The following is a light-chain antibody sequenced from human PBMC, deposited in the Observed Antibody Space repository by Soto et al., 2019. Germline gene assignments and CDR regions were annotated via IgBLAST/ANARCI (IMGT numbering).Light chain of an antibody. J-gene: IGKJ2*01. CDR2: DAS. V-gene: IGKV3D-20*01. CDR1: QSVSSSY. Sequence: EIVLTQSPATLSLSPGERATLSCGARQSVSSSYLAWYQQKPGLAPRLLIYDASKRATGIPDRFSGSGSGTDFTLTISRLEPEDLAVYYCQQYVSSPYTFGQGTKLEIK. CDR3: QQYVSSPYT.